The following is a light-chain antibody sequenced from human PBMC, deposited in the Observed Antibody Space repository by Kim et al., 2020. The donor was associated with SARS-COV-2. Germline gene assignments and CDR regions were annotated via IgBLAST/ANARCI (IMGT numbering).Light chain of an antibody. V-gene: IGKV1-16*02. CDR2: AAS. CDR1: RDIRNY. CDR3: QQYFSYPPT. Sequence: ASGGDSVTISCRASRDIRNYLAWFQQKPGKAPKALMFAASTLQRGVPSKFSGSGSGADFTLTISSLQPEDGATYYCQQYFSYPPTFGAGTKVDIK. J-gene: IGKJ4*01.